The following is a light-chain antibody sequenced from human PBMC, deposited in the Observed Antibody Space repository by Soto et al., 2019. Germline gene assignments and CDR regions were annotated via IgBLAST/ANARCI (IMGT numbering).Light chain of an antibody. Sequence: DIPMTQSPSSLSASVGDRVTISCRASQSVNKYLNWYQQKSGNVPTLLIYAASTLQGGVPSRFNGSGIGTDFTVTITNLQPEDFATYYCQQSFSTPLSFGGGTKVEIK. CDR1: QSVNKY. J-gene: IGKJ4*01. V-gene: IGKV1-39*01. CDR3: QQSFSTPLS. CDR2: AAS.